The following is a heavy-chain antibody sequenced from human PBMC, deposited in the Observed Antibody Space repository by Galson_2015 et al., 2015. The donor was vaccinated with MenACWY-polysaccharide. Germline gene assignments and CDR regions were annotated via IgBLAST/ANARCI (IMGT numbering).Heavy chain of an antibody. CDR2: KSHDGSNK. Sequence: SLRLSCAASGFTFGTYGMHWVRQAPGKGLEWVAVKSHDGSNKYYADSVKGRFTISRDNSKNTLYLQMNSLRAEDTAVYYCAKDLTRYCSGGSCDNFDYWGRGTLVTVSS. V-gene: IGHV3-30*18. D-gene: IGHD2-15*01. J-gene: IGHJ4*02. CDR3: AKDLTRYCSGGSCDNFDY. CDR1: GFTFGTYG.